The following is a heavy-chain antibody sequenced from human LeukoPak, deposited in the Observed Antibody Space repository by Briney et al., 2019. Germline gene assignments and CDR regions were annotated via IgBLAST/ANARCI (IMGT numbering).Heavy chain of an antibody. CDR1: GGTFNSYA. CDR2: VIVIFGIA. CDR3: ARDLPTYCSSPSCFHGMDV. V-gene: IGHV1-69*04. Sequence: ASVKVSCKASGGTFNSYAISWVRQARGQGLEWKGRVIVIFGIANYAQKFQGRVTITADKSTSTAYKELSSMISDDTAVYYCARDLPTYCSSPSCFHGMDVWGQGTTVTVSS. J-gene: IGHJ6*02. D-gene: IGHD2-2*01.